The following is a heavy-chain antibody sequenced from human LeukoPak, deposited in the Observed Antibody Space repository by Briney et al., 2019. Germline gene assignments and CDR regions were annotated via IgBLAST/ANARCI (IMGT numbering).Heavy chain of an antibody. D-gene: IGHD3-22*01. CDR2: INPSGGTT. V-gene: IGHV1-46*01. Sequence: ASVKVSCKASGYTFTSYYMHWVRQAPGQGLEWMGIINPSGGTTSYTQKFQGRVTMTRDTSTSTIYMELSSLRSEDTAVYYCARSLTGYYDSSGFWGQGTLVTVSS. J-gene: IGHJ4*02. CDR3: ARSLTGYYDSSGF. CDR1: GYTFTSYY.